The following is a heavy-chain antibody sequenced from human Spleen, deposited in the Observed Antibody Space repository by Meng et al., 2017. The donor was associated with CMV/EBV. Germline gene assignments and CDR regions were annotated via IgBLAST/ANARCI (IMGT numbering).Heavy chain of an antibody. J-gene: IGHJ4*02. D-gene: IGHD6-19*01. CDR3: ARGGSDWSIDY. CDR1: GGAFSGFY. CDR2: INHSGSP. V-gene: IGHV4-34*01. Sequence: LTCTIYGGAFSGFYWSWIRQPPGKGLEWIGEINHSGSPNYNPSLKSRVTISLDTSENQFSLKLTSVTAADTAVYYCARGGSDWSIDYWGQGTLVTVSS.